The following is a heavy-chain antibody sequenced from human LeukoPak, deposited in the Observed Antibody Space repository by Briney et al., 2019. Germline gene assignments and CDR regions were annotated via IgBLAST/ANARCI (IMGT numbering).Heavy chain of an antibody. CDR2: IKTKTEGGTT. V-gene: IGHV3-15*01. CDR1: GFTLSNAW. D-gene: IGHD3-3*01. J-gene: IGHJ4*02. Sequence: GGSLRLSCAASGFTLSNAWMSWVRQAPGKGLEWVGRIKTKTEGGTTEYAAPVKGRFTISRDDSKNTLYLQMNSLETEDTAVYYCTKASFGVFMNYFDYWGQGALVTVSS. CDR3: TKASFGVFMNYFDY.